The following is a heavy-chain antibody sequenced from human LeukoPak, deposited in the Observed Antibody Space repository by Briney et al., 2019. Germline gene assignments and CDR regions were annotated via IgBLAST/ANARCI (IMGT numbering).Heavy chain of an antibody. J-gene: IGHJ5*02. Sequence: SETLSLTCTVSGDSLSSGSFYWSWIRQPPGKELEWIGNVYNIGGTNYNPSLKSRVTISADPSKNQFSLKLSSVTAADTAVYYCARDVYPVADYSHWFDPWGQGTLVTVSS. CDR2: VYNIGGT. CDR3: ARDVYPVADYSHWFDP. V-gene: IGHV4-61*01. D-gene: IGHD4-11*01. CDR1: GDSLSSGSFY.